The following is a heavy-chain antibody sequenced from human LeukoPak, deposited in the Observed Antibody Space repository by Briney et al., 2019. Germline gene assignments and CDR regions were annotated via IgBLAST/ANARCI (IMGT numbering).Heavy chain of an antibody. CDR2: INPNSGGT. D-gene: IGHD2-15*01. CDR1: GYTFTGYY. Sequence: ASVKVSCKASGYTFTGYYMHWVRQAPGQGLEWMGWINPNSGGTNYAQKFQGRVTMTRDTSISTAYMELNRLRSDDTAVYYCAREICSGGSCYNRLDPWGQGTQVTVSS. J-gene: IGHJ5*02. CDR3: AREICSGGSCYNRLDP. V-gene: IGHV1-2*02.